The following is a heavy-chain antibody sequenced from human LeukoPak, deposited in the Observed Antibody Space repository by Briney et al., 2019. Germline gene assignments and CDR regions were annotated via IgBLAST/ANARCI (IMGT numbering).Heavy chain of an antibody. CDR1: GFTFSSYA. V-gene: IGHV3-23*01. D-gene: IGHD6-19*01. CDR3: AKAEYSSGWYDAFDI. CDR2: ISGSGGST. J-gene: IGHJ3*02. Sequence: GGSLRLSCAASGFTFSSYAMSWVRQAPGKGLEWVSAISGSGGSTYYADSVKGRFTISRDNSKNTLYLQMNSLRAEDTAVHYCAKAEYSSGWYDAFDIWGQGTMVTVSS.